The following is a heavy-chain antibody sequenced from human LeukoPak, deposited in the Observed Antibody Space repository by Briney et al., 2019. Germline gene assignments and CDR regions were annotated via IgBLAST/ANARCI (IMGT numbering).Heavy chain of an antibody. CDR1: GGSISSCSYY. CDR3: ARGCPYSSSWYDYFYYYMDV. CDR2: IYYSGST. V-gene: IGHV4-39*01. Sequence: SETLSLTCTVSGGSISSCSYYWGWIRQPPGKGLEWIGSIYYSGSTYYNPSLKSRVTISVDTSKNQFSLKLSSVTAADTAVYYYARGCPYSSSWYDYFYYYMDVWGKGTTVTVSS. D-gene: IGHD6-13*01. J-gene: IGHJ6*03.